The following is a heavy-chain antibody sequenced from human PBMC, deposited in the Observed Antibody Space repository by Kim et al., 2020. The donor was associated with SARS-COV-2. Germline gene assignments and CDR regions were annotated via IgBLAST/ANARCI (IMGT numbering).Heavy chain of an antibody. V-gene: IGHV3-13*01. CDR2: IGTLFDT. Sequence: GGSLRLSCAASGFIFSTYDLHWVRQGPGKGLEWVSGIGTLFDTYYPDSVKDQFTISRDNAKSSVYLQINSLRAGDTAVYYCARGLRHSYPYGLDVWGQGTTVTVS. J-gene: IGHJ6*02. CDR3: ARGLRHSYPYGLDV. CDR1: GFIFSTYD. D-gene: IGHD3-16*02.